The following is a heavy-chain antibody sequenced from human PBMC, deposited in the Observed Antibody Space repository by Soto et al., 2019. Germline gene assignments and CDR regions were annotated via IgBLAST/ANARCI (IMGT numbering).Heavy chain of an antibody. V-gene: IGHV1-69*01. CDR3: ARAPFGRFAP. D-gene: IGHD3-10*01. J-gene: IGHJ5*02. Sequence: QMQLVQSGPEVKKPGSSVKVSCKASGDSFGSYAVSWVRQAPGQGLEWMGAIIPVFGTTNYTQKFQGRVTITADDSTPKAYMDLSSLRSDDPAVYYCARAPFGRFAPWGQGPLVPVSS. CDR1: GDSFGSYA. CDR2: IIPVFGTT.